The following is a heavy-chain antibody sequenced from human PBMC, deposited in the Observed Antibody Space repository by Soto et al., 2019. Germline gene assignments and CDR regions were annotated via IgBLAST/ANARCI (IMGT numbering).Heavy chain of an antibody. D-gene: IGHD6-19*01. CDR2: MNPNSGNT. V-gene: IGHV1-8*01. CDR1: GYTFTSYD. Sequence: QVQLVQSGAEVKKPGASVKVSCKASGYTFTSYDINWVRQATGQGLEWMGWMNPNSGNTGYAQKFQGRVTMTRNTSISTAYVELSSLRSQHTAVYYSARADSSGWYSAPWGQGTLDAVS. J-gene: IGHJ5*02. CDR3: ARADSSGWYSAP.